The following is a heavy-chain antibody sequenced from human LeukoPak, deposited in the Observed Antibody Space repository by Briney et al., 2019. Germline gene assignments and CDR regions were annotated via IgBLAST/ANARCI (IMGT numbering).Heavy chain of an antibody. J-gene: IGHJ4*02. V-gene: IGHV3-11*05. Sequence: PGGSLRLCCAASGFAFSDYYMSWIRQAAGKGLEWVSYISSSSSYTNYADSVKGRFTISRDNAKNSLYLQMNSLRAEDTAVYYCARVKITFGGVIDYFDYWGQGTLVTVSS. CDR3: ARVKITFGGVIDYFDY. CDR2: ISSSSSYT. D-gene: IGHD3-16*02. CDR1: GFAFSDYY.